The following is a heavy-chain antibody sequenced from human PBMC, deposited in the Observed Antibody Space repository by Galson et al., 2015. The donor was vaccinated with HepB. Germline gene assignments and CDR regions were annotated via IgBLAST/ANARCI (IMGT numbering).Heavy chain of an antibody. D-gene: IGHD3-10*01. CDR3: ARTSHYGSGSAYYYGMDV. Sequence: QSGAEVKKPGESLRISCKGSGYSFTSYWISWVRQMPGKGLEWMGRIDPSDSYTNYSPSFQGHVTISADKSISTAYLQWSSLKASDTAMYYCARTSHYGSGSAYYYGMDVWGQGTTVTVSS. CDR2: IDPSDSYT. CDR1: GYSFTSYW. V-gene: IGHV5-10-1*01. J-gene: IGHJ6*02.